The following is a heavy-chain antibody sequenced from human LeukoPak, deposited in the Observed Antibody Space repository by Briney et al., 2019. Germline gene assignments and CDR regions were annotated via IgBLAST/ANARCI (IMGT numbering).Heavy chain of an antibody. J-gene: IGHJ5*02. Sequence: VKVSCKASGGTFSSYAISWVRQAPGQGLEWMGRIIPILGIANYAQKFQGRVTITADKSTSTAYMELSSLRSEDTAVYYCARDDMYSSSWYWFDPWGQGTLVTVSS. CDR2: IIPILGIA. CDR3: ARDDMYSSSWYWFDP. D-gene: IGHD6-13*01. V-gene: IGHV1-69*04. CDR1: GGTFSSYA.